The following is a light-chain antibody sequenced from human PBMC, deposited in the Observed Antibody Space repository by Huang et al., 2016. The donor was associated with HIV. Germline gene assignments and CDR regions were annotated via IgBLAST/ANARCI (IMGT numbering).Light chain of an antibody. CDR3: QQSYGTPYT. Sequence: DIQMTQSPPSLSASIGDRVTITCRASQRISTYVNWYRHKPGEPPDLLIHAASTLQKGVQSRVSGGGSGTEFTLTINNLQPEDFASYYCQQSYGTPYTFGRGTRVDIK. CDR2: AAS. V-gene: IGKV1-39*01. CDR1: QRISTY. J-gene: IGKJ2*01.